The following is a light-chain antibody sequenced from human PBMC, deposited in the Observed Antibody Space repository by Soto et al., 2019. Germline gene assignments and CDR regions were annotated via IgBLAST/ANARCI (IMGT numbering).Light chain of an antibody. Sequence: VMTQSPATLSVSPVERATLSCSSSQSVSINLPWYQQKPGQAPRLFIYGASTRATAIPPRFSGSGSGTEFTLTISSLQPEDFATYYCQQLHGYPITFGQGTRLEIK. J-gene: IGKJ5*01. CDR2: GAS. CDR1: QSVSIN. V-gene: IGKV3-15*01. CDR3: QQLHGYPIT.